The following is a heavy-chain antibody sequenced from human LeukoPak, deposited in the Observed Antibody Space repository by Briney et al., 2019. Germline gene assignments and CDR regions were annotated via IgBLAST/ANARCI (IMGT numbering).Heavy chain of an antibody. D-gene: IGHD3-9*01. J-gene: IGHJ6*03. Sequence: SETLSLACTVSGGFINSYYWSWIRQPAGKGLEWIGRVYTSGITNYNPSLKSRITMSVDTSKNQFSLKLTSVTAADTAVYYCARHNGFDRGYYYYMDVWGKGTTVTVSS. CDR1: GGFINSYY. V-gene: IGHV4-4*07. CDR3: ARHNGFDRGYYYYMDV. CDR2: VYTSGIT.